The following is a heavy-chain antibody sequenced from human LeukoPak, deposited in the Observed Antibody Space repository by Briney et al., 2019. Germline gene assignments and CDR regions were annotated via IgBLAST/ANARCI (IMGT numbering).Heavy chain of an antibody. J-gene: IGHJ4*02. CDR2: ISSSSSAI. Sequence: GGSLRLSCAASGFTFSSYGMHWVRQAPGKGLEWVSYISSSSSAIYYADSVKGRFTISRDNPKNSLYLQMNSLRAEDTAVYYCARGAGYYFDYWGQGTLVTVSS. D-gene: IGHD3-10*01. CDR3: ARGAGYYFDY. V-gene: IGHV3-48*04. CDR1: GFTFSSYG.